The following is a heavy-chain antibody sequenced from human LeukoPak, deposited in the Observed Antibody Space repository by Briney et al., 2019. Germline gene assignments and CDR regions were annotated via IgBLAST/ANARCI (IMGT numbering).Heavy chain of an antibody. D-gene: IGHD3-22*01. CDR3: AKERRRYDSSGYSLFDY. J-gene: IGHJ4*02. CDR2: ISGSGGRT. CDR1: GFTFSSYA. Sequence: GGSLRLSCAASGFTFSSYAMSWVRQAPGKGLEWVSAISGSGGRTYYADSVKGRFTISRDNSKNTLYLHMNSLRAEDTAVYYCAKERRRYDSSGYSLFDYWGQGTLVTVSS. V-gene: IGHV3-23*01.